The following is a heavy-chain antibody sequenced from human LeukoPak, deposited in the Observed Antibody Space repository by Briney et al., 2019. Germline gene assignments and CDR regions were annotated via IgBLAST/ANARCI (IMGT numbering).Heavy chain of an antibody. Sequence: PGGSLRLSCAASGFTFSSSAMSWVRQVPGKGLEWVSGISASGGSTYYADSVRGRFTISRDNSKNTLYVQMNCLRDEDTAVYYCAKGGKWDVTPFDYWGQGTLVTVSS. D-gene: IGHD1-26*01. CDR2: ISASGGST. CDR3: AKGGKWDVTPFDY. J-gene: IGHJ4*02. CDR1: GFTFSSSA. V-gene: IGHV3-23*01.